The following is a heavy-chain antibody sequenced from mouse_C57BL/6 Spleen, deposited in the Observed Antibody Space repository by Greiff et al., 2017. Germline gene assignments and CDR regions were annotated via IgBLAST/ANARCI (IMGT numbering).Heavy chain of an antibody. CDR1: GYTFTSYW. CDR2: IHPNSGST. CDR3: ARFLTNYYAMDY. V-gene: IGHV1-64*01. J-gene: IGHJ4*01. D-gene: IGHD1-3*01. Sequence: QVQLQQPGAELVKPGASVKLSCKASGYTFTSYWMHWVKQRPGQGLEWIGMIHPNSGSTNYNEKFKSKATLTVDKSSSTAYMQLSSLTSEDSAVYYCARFLTNYYAMDYWGQGTSVTVSS.